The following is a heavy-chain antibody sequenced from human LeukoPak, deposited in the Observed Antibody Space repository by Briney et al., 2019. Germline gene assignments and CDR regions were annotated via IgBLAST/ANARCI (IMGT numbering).Heavy chain of an antibody. D-gene: IGHD3-10*01. CDR3: ARGGLHRLWFGEF. V-gene: IGHV3-7*03. CDR1: GFTFSSYW. J-gene: IGHJ4*02. Sequence: GGSLRLSCAASGFTFSSYWMSWVRQAPGKGLEWVANIKKDGSEKYYVDSVKGRFTISRDSAKTSLYLQMISLRADDTAVYYCARGGLHRLWFGEFWGQGTLVTVSS. CDR2: IKKDGSEK.